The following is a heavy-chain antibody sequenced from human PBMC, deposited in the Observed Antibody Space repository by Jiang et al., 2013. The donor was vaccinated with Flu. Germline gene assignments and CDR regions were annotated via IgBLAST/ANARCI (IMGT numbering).Heavy chain of an antibody. CDR3: AKGGPEYYYDSSGYFDY. J-gene: IGHJ4*02. Sequence: AASGFTFSSYAMSWVRQAPGKGLEWVSAISGSGGSTYYADSVKGRFTISRDNSKNTLYLQMNSLRAEDTAVYYCAKGGPEYYYDSSGYFDYWGQGTLVTVSS. V-gene: IGHV3-23*01. CDR2: ISGSGGST. CDR1: GFTFSSYA. D-gene: IGHD3-22*01.